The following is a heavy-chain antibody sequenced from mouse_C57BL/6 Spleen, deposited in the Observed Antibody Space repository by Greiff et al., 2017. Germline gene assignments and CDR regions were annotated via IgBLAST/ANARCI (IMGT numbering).Heavy chain of an antibody. V-gene: IGHV14-4*01. Sequence: EVQRVESGAELVRPGASVKLSCTASGFNIKDDYMHWVKQRPEQGLEWIGWIDPENGDTEYASKFQGKATITADTSSNTAYLQLSSLTSEDTAVYYCTTGYYYGSSYGGIAYWGQGTLVTVSA. J-gene: IGHJ3*01. CDR3: TTGYYYGSSYGGIAY. D-gene: IGHD1-1*01. CDR2: IDPENGDT. CDR1: GFNIKDDY.